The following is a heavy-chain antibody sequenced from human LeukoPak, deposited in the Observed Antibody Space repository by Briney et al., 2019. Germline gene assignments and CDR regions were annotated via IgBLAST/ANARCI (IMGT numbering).Heavy chain of an antibody. CDR1: GFTFRSYW. V-gene: IGHV3-74*01. CDR2: VIRDGSFT. CDR3: ARGKLQLWFY. J-gene: IGHJ4*02. D-gene: IGHD5-18*01. Sequence: GGSLRLSCAASGFTFRSYWMHWVRQAPGKGLEWVSRVIRDGSFTNYADSVKGRFTISRDNAKNTLYLQMSSLRAEDTAVYYCARGKLQLWFYWGQGTLVTVSS.